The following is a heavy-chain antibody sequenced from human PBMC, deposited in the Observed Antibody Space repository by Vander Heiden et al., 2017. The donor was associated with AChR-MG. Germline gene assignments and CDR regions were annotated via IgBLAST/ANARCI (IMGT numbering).Heavy chain of an antibody. V-gene: IGHV3-21*01. J-gene: IGHJ3*02. CDR3: ARVSSSGWYLSPEAFDI. D-gene: IGHD6-19*01. Sequence: EVQLVESVGGLVKPGGSLRLSGAASGFTFSRYSMNWGRQAPGKGLEWVSSISSSSSYIYYADSMKDRFTISRDNAKNSLYLQMNSLRAEDTAVYYCARVSSSGWYLSPEAFDIWGQGTMVTVSS. CDR2: ISSSSSYI. CDR1: GFTFSRYS.